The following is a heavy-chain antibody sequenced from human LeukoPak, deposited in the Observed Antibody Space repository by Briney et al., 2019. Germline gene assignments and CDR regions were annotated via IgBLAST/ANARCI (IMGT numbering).Heavy chain of an antibody. CDR1: GGSISSYC. J-gene: IGHJ5*02. D-gene: IGHD3-10*01. Sequence: SETLSLTCTVSGGSISSYCWSWIRQPPGKGLEWIGYIYYSGSTNYNPSLKSRVTISVDTSKNQFSLKLSSVTAADTAVYYCARDYGGSGSYWPFDPWGQGTLVTVSS. CDR3: ARDYGGSGSYWPFDP. CDR2: IYYSGST. V-gene: IGHV4-59*01.